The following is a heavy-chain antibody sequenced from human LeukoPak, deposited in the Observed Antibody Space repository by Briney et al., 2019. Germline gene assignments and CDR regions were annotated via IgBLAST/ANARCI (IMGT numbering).Heavy chain of an antibody. CDR3: SGRYGPGPV. Sequence: ASVKVSCKASGYTFAAHHIHWVRQAPGQGLEWMGWILPDGRDTKYSQKFQDTMTLTTDTSTNTSYMELSSLIADDTAVYYCSGRYGPGPVWGQGTLISASP. CDR1: GYTFAAHH. J-gene: IGHJ4*02. D-gene: IGHD3-10*01. CDR2: ILPDGRDT. V-gene: IGHV1-2*02.